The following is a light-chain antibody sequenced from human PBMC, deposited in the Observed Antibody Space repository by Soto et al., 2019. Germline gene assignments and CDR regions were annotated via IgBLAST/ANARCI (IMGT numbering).Light chain of an antibody. V-gene: IGKV3-20*01. J-gene: IGKJ1*01. CDR2: GAS. CDR3: QQYGRSGWT. Sequence: EIVLTQSPGTLSLSPGERATLSCRASQSVSNSYLAWYQQKPGQAPRLLIYGASSRATGIPDRFSGSGSGTDFTLTISRLEPEDFAVYYCQQYGRSGWTFDQGTKVEIK. CDR1: QSVSNSY.